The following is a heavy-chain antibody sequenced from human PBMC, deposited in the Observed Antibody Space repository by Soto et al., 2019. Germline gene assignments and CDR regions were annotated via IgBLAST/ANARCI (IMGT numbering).Heavy chain of an antibody. CDR2: IYWNDDK. J-gene: IGHJ6*02. CDR3: AHSPNDSSGYYYYYYGMDV. D-gene: IGHD3-22*01. Sequence: QITLKESGPTLVKPTQTLTLTCTFSGFSLSTSGVGVGWIRQPPGKALEWLALIYWNDDKRYSPSLKSRLTITKDTSKNHVVLTMTNMDPVDTATYYCAHSPNDSSGYYYYYYGMDVWGQGTTVTVSS. V-gene: IGHV2-5*01. CDR1: GFSLSTSGVG.